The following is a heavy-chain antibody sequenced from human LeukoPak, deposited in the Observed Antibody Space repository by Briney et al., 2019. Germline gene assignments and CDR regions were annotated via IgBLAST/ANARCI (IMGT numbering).Heavy chain of an antibody. CDR3: TKEEQQLWFFDY. J-gene: IGHJ4*02. CDR2: IRYDGNNQ. Sequence: GGSLRLSCAASGFTFSSNGMHWVRQAPGKGLEWVAFIRYDGNNQYYADSVKGRFTISRDSSKNTLYLQMNSLRAEDTAVYYCTKEEQQLWFFDYWGQGTLVTVSS. V-gene: IGHV3-30*02. D-gene: IGHD5-18*01. CDR1: GFTFSSNG.